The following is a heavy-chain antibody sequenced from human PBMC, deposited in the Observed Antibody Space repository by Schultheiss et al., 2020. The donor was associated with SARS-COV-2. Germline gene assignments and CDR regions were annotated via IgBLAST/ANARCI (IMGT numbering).Heavy chain of an antibody. CDR2: IYYSGST. J-gene: IGHJ6*02. CDR3: ARKDYYGSGNYYYYYGMDV. V-gene: IGHV4-59*08. D-gene: IGHD3-10*01. Sequence: SETLSLTCAVYGGSFSGYYWSWIRQPPGKGLEWIGYIYYSGSTNYNPSLKSRVTISVDTSKNQFSLKLSSVTAADTAVYSCARKDYYGSGNYYYYYGMDVWGQGTTVTVSS. CDR1: GGSFSGYY.